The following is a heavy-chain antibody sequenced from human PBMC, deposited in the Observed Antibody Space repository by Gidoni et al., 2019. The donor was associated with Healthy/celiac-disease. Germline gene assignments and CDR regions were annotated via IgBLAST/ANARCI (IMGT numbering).Heavy chain of an antibody. CDR2: IAYDGSNK. D-gene: IGHD6-6*01. CDR1: GFTFSSYA. CDR3: ANVWASSSFDY. Sequence: QVQLVASGGGVVQPGRSLRLSCAASGFTFSSYAMHRVRQAQGKGLEWGAGIAYDGSNKYYEGCVKSRFTISRDKSKKTLNLQMNSVRAEDTAVYYGANVWASSSFDYWGQGTLVTVSS. J-gene: IGHJ4*02. V-gene: IGHV3-30-3*02.